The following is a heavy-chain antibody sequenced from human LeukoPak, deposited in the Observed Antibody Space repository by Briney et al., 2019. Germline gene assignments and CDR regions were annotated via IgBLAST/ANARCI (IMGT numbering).Heavy chain of an antibody. V-gene: IGHV3-9*01. CDR1: GFTFDDYA. CDR2: ISWNSGSI. J-gene: IGHJ5*02. D-gene: IGHD3-9*01. CDR3: AKDIRPYYDNLTGYSDSNWFDP. Sequence: GRSLRLSCAASGFTFDDYAMHWVRQAPGKGLEWVSGISWNSGSIGYADSVKGRFTVSRDNAKNSLYLQMNSLRAEDTALYYCAKDIRPYYDNLTGYSDSNWFDPWGQGTLVTVSS.